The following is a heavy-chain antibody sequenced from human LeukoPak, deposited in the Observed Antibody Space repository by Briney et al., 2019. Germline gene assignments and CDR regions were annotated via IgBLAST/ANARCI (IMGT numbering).Heavy chain of an antibody. J-gene: IGHJ3*02. CDR1: GFIFSTYR. CDR3: AKARDTDMQANDAFDI. D-gene: IGHD5-18*01. CDR2: IQQDGSEE. Sequence: GGSLRLSCVGSGFIFSTYRMSWVRQTPGRGLEWVANIQQDGSEEYYLDSVKGRFTVSRDNAKNSLYLRLNSLRAEDTAIYYCAKARDTDMQANDAFDIWGQGAMVTVSS. V-gene: IGHV3-7*01.